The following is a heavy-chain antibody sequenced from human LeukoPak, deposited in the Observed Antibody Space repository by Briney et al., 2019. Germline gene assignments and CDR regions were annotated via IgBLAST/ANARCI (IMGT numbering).Heavy chain of an antibody. Sequence: SETLSLTCTVSGGSISSGGYYWSWIRQHPGKGLEWIGYIYYSGSTYYNPSLKSRVTISVDTSKNQFSLKLCSVTAADTAVYYCARSGYRFDAFDIWGQGTMVTVSS. CDR2: IYYSGST. D-gene: IGHD3-22*01. J-gene: IGHJ3*02. CDR3: ARSGYRFDAFDI. V-gene: IGHV4-31*03. CDR1: GGSISSGGYY.